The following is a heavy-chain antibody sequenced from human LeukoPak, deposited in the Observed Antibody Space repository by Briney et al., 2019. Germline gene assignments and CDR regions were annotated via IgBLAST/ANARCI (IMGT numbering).Heavy chain of an antibody. V-gene: IGHV1-69*05. Sequence: SVKVSCKASGYTFTSYDISWVRQAPGQGLEWMGGIIPIFGTANYAQKFQGRVTITTDESTSTAYMELSSLRSEDTAVYYCARGYSGYDLYSYWGQGTLVTVSS. CDR3: ARGYSGYDLYSY. CDR1: GYTFTSYD. D-gene: IGHD5-12*01. CDR2: IIPIFGTA. J-gene: IGHJ4*02.